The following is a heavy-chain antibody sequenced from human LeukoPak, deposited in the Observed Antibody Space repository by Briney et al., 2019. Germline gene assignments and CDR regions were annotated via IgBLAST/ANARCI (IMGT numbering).Heavy chain of an antibody. CDR1: GFTFSKAW. Sequence: GRSLRLSCAASGFTFSKAWMSWVRQAPGKGLEWVGRIKSKIDGGTIEYAAPVKGRFTTSRDDSKNTQYLQMNSLKTEDTAVYYCTTDGYCSGGNCYSFDNSGQGTLVTVSS. D-gene: IGHD2-15*01. J-gene: IGHJ4*02. V-gene: IGHV3-15*01. CDR2: IKSKIDGGTI. CDR3: TTDGYCSGGNCYSFDN.